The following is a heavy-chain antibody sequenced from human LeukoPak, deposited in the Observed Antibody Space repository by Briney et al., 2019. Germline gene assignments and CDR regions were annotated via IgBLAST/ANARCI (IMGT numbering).Heavy chain of an antibody. J-gene: IGHJ4*02. CDR2: INGDGSWT. V-gene: IGHV3-74*01. CDR1: GFTFSSYS. D-gene: IGHD2/OR15-2a*01. CDR3: VSFYETY. Sequence: PGGSLRLSCAASGFTFSSYSMNWARQAPGKGLVWVSHINGDGSWTSYADSVKGRFTISKDNAKNTVYLQMNNLRAEDTAVYYCVSFYETYWGRGTLVTVSS.